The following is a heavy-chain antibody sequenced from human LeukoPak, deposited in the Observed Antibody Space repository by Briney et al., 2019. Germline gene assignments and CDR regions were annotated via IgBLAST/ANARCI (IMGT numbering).Heavy chain of an antibody. CDR1: GGSFSGYC. V-gene: IGHV4-34*01. CDR3: AGLQVMTTVTTSYFDY. CDR2: INHSGST. Sequence: SETLSLTCAVYGGSFSGYCWSWIRQPPGKGLEWIGEINHSGSTNYNPSLKSRVTISVDTSKNQFSLKLSSVTAADTAVYYCAGLQVMTTVTTSYFDYWGQGTLVTVSS. D-gene: IGHD4-17*01. J-gene: IGHJ4*02.